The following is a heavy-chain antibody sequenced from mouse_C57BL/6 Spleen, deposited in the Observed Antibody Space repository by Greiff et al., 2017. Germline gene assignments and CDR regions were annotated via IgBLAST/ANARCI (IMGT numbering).Heavy chain of an antibody. D-gene: IGHD2-1*01. CDR3: ARRFGNPWYCDV. J-gene: IGHJ1*03. CDR1: GFTFSSYT. Sequence: DVQLVESGGGLVQPGGSLKLSCAASGFTFSSYTMYWVRPTPEKRLEWVATISGGGGNTYYPDSVKGRFTISRDNAKNTLYLQMSSLRYEDTSLYYGARRFGNPWYCDVWGTGTTVTVSS. V-gene: IGHV5-9*01. CDR2: ISGGGGNT.